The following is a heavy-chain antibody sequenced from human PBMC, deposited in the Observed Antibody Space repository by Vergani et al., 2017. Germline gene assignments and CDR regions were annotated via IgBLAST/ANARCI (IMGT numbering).Heavy chain of an antibody. CDR3: ARDGGQLVGRWFDP. CDR1: GGSISSGGYY. Sequence: QVQLQESGPGLVKPSQTLSLTCTVSGGSISSGGYYWSWIRQHPGKGLEWIGYIYYSGSTYSNPSPKSRVTISEDTSKNQFSLKLSSVTAAETAVYYCARDGGQLVGRWFDPWGQGTLVTVSS. V-gene: IGHV4-31*03. J-gene: IGHJ5*02. CDR2: IYYSGST. D-gene: IGHD6-6*01.